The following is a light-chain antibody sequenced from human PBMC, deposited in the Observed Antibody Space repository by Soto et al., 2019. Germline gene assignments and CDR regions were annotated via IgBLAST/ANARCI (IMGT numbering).Light chain of an antibody. Sequence: QSALTQPPSASGTPGQRVTISCSGSSSNIGSNYVYWYQQLPGTAPKLLIYRNNQRPSGVPDRFSGSKSGTSTSLAISGLRSEDEADYYCAAWDDSLNGYVFGTGTKVTV. CDR1: SSNIGSNY. J-gene: IGLJ1*01. V-gene: IGLV1-47*01. CDR2: RNN. CDR3: AAWDDSLNGYV.